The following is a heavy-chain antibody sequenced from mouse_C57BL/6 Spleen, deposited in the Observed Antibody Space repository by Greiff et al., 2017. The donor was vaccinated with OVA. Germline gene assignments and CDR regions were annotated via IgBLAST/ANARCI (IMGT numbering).Heavy chain of an antibody. V-gene: IGHV1-55*01. CDR1: GYTFTSYW. CDR3: AFYSNYEGDAMDD. J-gene: IGHJ4*01. CDR2: IYPGSGST. Sequence: QVQLKQPGAELVKPGASVKMSCKASGYTFTSYWITWVKQRPGQGLEWIGDIYPGSGSTNYNEKFKSKATLTVDTSSSTAYMQLSSLTSEDSAVYDCAFYSNYEGDAMDDWGQGTSVTVSS. D-gene: IGHD2-5*01.